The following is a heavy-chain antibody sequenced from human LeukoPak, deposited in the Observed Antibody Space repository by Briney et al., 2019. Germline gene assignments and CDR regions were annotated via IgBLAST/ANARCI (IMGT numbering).Heavy chain of an antibody. J-gene: IGHJ4*02. CDR1: GFTFSSYA. Sequence: GVSLRLSCAASGFTFSSYAMSWVREAPGKGLEWVSAISGSGGSTYYADSVKGRFTISRDNSKNTLYLQMNSLRAEDTAVYYCATSAEAGLDYWGQGTLVTVSS. V-gene: IGHV3-23*01. CDR3: ATSAEAGLDY. CDR2: ISGSGGST. D-gene: IGHD6-19*01.